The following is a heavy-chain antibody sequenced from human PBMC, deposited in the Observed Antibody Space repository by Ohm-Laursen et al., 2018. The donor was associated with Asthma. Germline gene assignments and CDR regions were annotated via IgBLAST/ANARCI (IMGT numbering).Heavy chain of an antibody. CDR1: GFTFSSYS. J-gene: IGHJ4*02. CDR3: ARDPIEMATTYYFDY. CDR2: ISSSSSYI. D-gene: IGHD5-24*01. V-gene: IGHV3-21*01. Sequence: GSLRLSCAATGFTFSSYSMNWVRQAPGKGLEWVSSISSSSSYIYYADSVKGRFTISRDNAKNSLYLQMNSLRAEDTAVYYCARDPIEMATTYYFDYWGQGTLVTVSS.